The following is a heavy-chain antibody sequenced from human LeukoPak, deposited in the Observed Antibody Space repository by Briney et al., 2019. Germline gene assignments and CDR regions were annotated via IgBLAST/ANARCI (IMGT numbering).Heavy chain of an antibody. V-gene: IGHV3-23*01. Sequence: GGFLRLSCAASGFTFSSYAMSWVRQAPGKGLEWVSAISGSGGSTYYADSVKGRFTISRGNSKNTLYLQMNSLRAEDTAVYYCAKVRDSSGYYSRDAFDIWGQGTMVTVSS. CDR2: ISGSGGST. CDR1: GFTFSSYA. CDR3: AKVRDSSGYYSRDAFDI. D-gene: IGHD3-22*01. J-gene: IGHJ3*02.